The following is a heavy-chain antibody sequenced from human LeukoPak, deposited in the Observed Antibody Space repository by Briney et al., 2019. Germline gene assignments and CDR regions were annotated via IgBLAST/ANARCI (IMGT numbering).Heavy chain of an antibody. D-gene: IGHD2-2*01. Sequence: GGSLRLSCAASGFTFSSYSMNWVRQAPGKGLEWVSSISSSSSYIYYADSVKGRFTISRDNAKNSLYLQMNSLRAEDTAVYYCASGLYCSSTSCRVQHWGQGTLVTISS. CDR2: ISSSSSYI. V-gene: IGHV3-21*01. J-gene: IGHJ1*01. CDR1: GFTFSSYS. CDR3: ASGLYCSSTSCRVQH.